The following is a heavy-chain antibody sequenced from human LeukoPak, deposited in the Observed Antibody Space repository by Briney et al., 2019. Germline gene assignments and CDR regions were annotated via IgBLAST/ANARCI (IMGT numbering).Heavy chain of an antibody. J-gene: IGHJ5*02. D-gene: IGHD3-16*02. CDR3: ARERGGGIDVSWFDP. CDR2: INFNSGGT. CDR1: GGTFSSYA. V-gene: IGHV1-2*02. Sequence: ASVKVSCKASGGTFSSYAISWVRQAPGQGLEWMGWINFNSGGTNYAQKFQGRVTMTRDTSISTAYMELSRLRSDDTAVYYCARERGGGIDVSWFDPWGQGTLVTVSS.